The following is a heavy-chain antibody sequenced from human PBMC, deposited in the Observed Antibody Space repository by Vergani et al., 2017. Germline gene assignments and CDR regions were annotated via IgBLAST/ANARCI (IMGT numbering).Heavy chain of an antibody. J-gene: IGHJ2*01. V-gene: IGHV3-23*01. CDR1: GFTFSSYA. CDR2: ISGSGGST. D-gene: IGHD3-10*01. CDR3: AKDGTYYGSGSFGYFDL. Sequence: EVQLLESGGGLVQPGGSLRLSCAASGFTFSSYAMSWVRQAPGKGLEWVSAISGSGGSTYYADSVKGRFTISRDNSKNTLYLQMNSLRAEETAVYYCAKDGTYYGSGSFGYFDLWGRGTLVTVSS.